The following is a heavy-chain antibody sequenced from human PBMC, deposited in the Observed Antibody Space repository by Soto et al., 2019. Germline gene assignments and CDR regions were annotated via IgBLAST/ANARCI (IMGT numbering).Heavy chain of an antibody. D-gene: IGHD6-6*01. J-gene: IGHJ4*02. CDR3: TGAGETWSSSSHEVGDY. CDR2: IYSGGTT. CDR1: GFTVSRNY. Sequence: EVPLVESGGGLIQPGGSLRLSCAASGFTVSRNYMNWVRQAPGKGLEWVSVIYSGGTTYYADSVKGRFTISRDNSKNTLYLQMRSLRGEDTAVYYCTGAGETWSSSSHEVGDYWGQGPLVTVSS. V-gene: IGHV3-53*01.